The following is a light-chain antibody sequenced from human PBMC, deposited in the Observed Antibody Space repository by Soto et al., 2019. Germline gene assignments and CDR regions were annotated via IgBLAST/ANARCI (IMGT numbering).Light chain of an antibody. V-gene: IGKV3-15*01. Sequence: EVVSTQSPAPLSVSLGYRATLSCRASQSVSSYLAWYQLPPDHPPRLLLYGASTRAAGTPARRGGSWAGTESPIIISSQQSEDFAVYYCQQNNDRPTFGQGTKVDIK. CDR2: GAS. CDR3: QQNNDRPT. CDR1: QSVSSY. J-gene: IGKJ1*01.